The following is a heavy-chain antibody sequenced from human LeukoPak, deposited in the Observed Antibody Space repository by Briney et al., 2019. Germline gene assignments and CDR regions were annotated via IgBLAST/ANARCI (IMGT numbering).Heavy chain of an antibody. V-gene: IGHV4-30-2*01. CDR2: IYHSGST. CDR3: ARARSGSGRVDY. CDR1: GGSISSGGYS. Sequence: SQTLSLTCAVSGGSISSGGYSWSWIRQPPGKGLEWIGYIYHSGSTYYNPSLKSRVTISVDRSKNQFSLKLSSVTAADTAVYYCARARSGSGRVDYWGQGTLVTVSS. J-gene: IGHJ4*02. D-gene: IGHD3-10*01.